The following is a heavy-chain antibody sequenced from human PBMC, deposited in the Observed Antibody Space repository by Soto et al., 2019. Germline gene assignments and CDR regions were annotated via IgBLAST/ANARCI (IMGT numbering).Heavy chain of an antibody. CDR3: AREEAGYDYVWGSFY. V-gene: IGHV4-61*01. D-gene: IGHD3-16*01. Sequence: QVQLQESGPGLVKRSETLSLTCTVSGGSVSSGSYYWSWIRQPPGKGLEWIGYIYYSGSTNYNPSLKSRVTISVDTSKNQFSLKLSSVTAADTAVYYCAREEAGYDYVWGSFYWGQGTLVTVSS. J-gene: IGHJ4*02. CDR2: IYYSGST. CDR1: GGSVSSGSYY.